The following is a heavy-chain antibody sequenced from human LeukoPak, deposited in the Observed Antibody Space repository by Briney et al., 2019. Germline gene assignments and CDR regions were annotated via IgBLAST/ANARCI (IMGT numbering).Heavy chain of an antibody. D-gene: IGHD3-10*01. V-gene: IGHV3-23*01. CDR3: AKDQDYYASASGFDY. CDR1: GFTFSSYA. Sequence: GGSLRLSCATSGFTFSSYAMIWVRQAPGKGVEWVSAIIGSGCNTYYADSVKGRFTISRDNSKNTLYLQMTSLRAEDTALYYCAKDQDYYASASGFDYWGQGTLVTVSS. J-gene: IGHJ4*02. CDR2: IIGSGCNT.